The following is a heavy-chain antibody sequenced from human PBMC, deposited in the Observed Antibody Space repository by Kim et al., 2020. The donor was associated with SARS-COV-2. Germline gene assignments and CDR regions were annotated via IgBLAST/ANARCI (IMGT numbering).Heavy chain of an antibody. V-gene: IGHV3-23*01. Sequence: GGSLRLSCAASGFTFSSYAMSWVRQAPGKGLEWVSAISGSGGSTYYADSVKGRFTISRDNSKNTLYLQMNSLRAEDTAVYYCAKLGSGTNNWNYDYYYYYGMDVWGQGTTVTVSS. CDR1: GFTFSSYA. J-gene: IGHJ6*02. D-gene: IGHD1-7*01. CDR3: AKLGSGTNNWNYDYYYYYGMDV. CDR2: ISGSGGST.